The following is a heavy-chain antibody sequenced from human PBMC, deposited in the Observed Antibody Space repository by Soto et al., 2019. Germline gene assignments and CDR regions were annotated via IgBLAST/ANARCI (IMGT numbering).Heavy chain of an antibody. Sequence: SETLSLTCTVSGGSITSSNYYWGWIRQSPGKGLEWIGSLYYSGRPSYYNPSLKSRVTISVDTSKNQFSLKLSSVTAADTAVYYCARDYYGSGSYTYYYYGMDVWGQGTTVTVSS. J-gene: IGHJ6*02. CDR1: GGSITSSNYY. D-gene: IGHD3-10*01. CDR3: ARDYYGSGSYTYYYYGMDV. V-gene: IGHV4-39*07. CDR2: LYYSGRPS.